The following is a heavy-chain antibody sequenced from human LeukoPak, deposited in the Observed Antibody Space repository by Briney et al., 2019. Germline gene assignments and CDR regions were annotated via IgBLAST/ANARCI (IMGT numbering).Heavy chain of an antibody. D-gene: IGHD3-10*01. V-gene: IGHV1-2*02. CDR3: AREAYASGSFRTDYYYMDV. CDR1: GYTFSDYY. CDR2: INPNSGAT. Sequence: ASVKVSCKASGYTFSDYYMHWVRQAPGQGLEWMGWINPNSGATNYAQKFQGRVTMTRDTSFSTAYMELSRLRSDDTAVYYCAREAYASGSFRTDYYYMDVWGKGTTVTISS. J-gene: IGHJ6*03.